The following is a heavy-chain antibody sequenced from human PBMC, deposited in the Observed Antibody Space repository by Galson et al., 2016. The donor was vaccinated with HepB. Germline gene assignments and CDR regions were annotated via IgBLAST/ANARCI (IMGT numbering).Heavy chain of an antibody. CDR3: ARDWGSSWCLH. J-gene: IGHJ4*02. V-gene: IGHV3-66*01. D-gene: IGHD6-13*01. CDR1: GFTVSRDY. Sequence: SLRLSCAGSGFTVSRDYMSWVRQAPGKGLEWVSVIDSGGNTNYADSVKGRFTISRDNSRNTLYLQMNSLRVEDTVVYYCARDWGSSWCLHWGQGTLVTVSS. CDR2: IDSGGNT.